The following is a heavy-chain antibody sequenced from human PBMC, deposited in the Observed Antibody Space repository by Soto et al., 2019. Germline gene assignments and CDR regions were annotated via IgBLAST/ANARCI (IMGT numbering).Heavy chain of an antibody. CDR2: LDNYSGNT. Sequence: ASVKVSCKASGYTFSNYAISWVRQAPGQGLEWMGWLDNYSGNTNYAQNLQGRVSMTTDTSTSTAYMELRSLRSDDTAVYFCAREGSTYFDFWKIDYWGQGTLVTVSS. CDR3: AREGSTYFDFWKIDY. CDR1: GYTFSNYA. J-gene: IGHJ4*02. D-gene: IGHD3-3*01. V-gene: IGHV1-18*01.